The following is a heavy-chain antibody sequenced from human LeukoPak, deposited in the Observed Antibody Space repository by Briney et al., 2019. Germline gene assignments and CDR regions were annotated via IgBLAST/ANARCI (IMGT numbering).Heavy chain of an antibody. CDR1: GLTFRNHW. Sequence: GGSLILSCAASGLTFRNHWVYWVRQTPGEGLWWVSRISSDRSSTPYADSVKGRFTISRDNAKNTLYLQMNNLRAEDTAMYYCARDQRVTGRPDIDYWGQGTLVIVSS. CDR3: ARDQRVTGRPDIDY. D-gene: IGHD6-6*01. J-gene: IGHJ4*02. CDR2: ISSDRSST. V-gene: IGHV3-74*03.